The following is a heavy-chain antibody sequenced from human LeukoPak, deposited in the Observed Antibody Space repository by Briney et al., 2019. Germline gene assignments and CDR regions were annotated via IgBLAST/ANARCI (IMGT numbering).Heavy chain of an antibody. CDR3: ATYYYDSSGYYSFDY. D-gene: IGHD3-22*01. CDR1: GYTFTSYA. V-gene: IGHV7-4-1*02. CDR2: INTNTGNP. J-gene: IGHJ4*02. Sequence: ASVKVSCTASGYTFTSYAMNWVRQAPGQGLEWMGWINTNTGNPTYAQGFTGRFVFSLDTSVSTAYLQISSLKAEDTAVYYCATYYYDSSGYYSFDYWGQGTLVTVSS.